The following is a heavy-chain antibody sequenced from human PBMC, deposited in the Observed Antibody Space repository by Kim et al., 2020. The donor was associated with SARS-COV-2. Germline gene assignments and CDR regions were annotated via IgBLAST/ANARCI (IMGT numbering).Heavy chain of an antibody. Sequence: GGSLRLSCAASGFTFSSYGMHWVRQAPGKGLEWVAVISYDGSNKYYADSVKGRFTISRDNSKNTLYLQMNSLRAEDTAVYYCAKGPHYDFWSGYYPKKHYYYYGMDVWGQGTTVTVSS. D-gene: IGHD3-3*01. CDR2: ISYDGSNK. V-gene: IGHV3-30*18. CDR1: GFTFSSYG. J-gene: IGHJ6*02. CDR3: AKGPHYDFWSGYYPKKHYYYYGMDV.